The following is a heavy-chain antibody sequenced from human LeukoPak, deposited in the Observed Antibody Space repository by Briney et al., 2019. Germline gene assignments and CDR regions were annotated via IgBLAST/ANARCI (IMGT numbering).Heavy chain of an antibody. CDR3: ARSRTTVTKDALDY. CDR1: GGSISSYY. Sequence: ETLSLTCTVSGGSISSYYWSWVRQAPGKGLEWVSSISSFSTYLYYADSVKGRFIISRDNAKNLLYLQMNSLRAEDTAVYFCARSRTTVTKDALDYWGQGTLVTVSS. V-gene: IGHV3-21*06. D-gene: IGHD4-17*01. CDR2: ISSFSTYL. J-gene: IGHJ4*02.